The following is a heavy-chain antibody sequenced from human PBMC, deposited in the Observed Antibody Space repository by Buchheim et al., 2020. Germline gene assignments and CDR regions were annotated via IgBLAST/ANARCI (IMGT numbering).Heavy chain of an antibody. Sequence: EVQLLESGGGLVQPGGSLRLSCAASGFTFSSYAMSGVGQPPGKGLEWVSAISGSGGSTSYADSVKGRFPISRENSKNTLYLQMNSLRAEDTAVYYCAKDATPPFSGSYSWFDPWGQGTL. CDR1: GFTFSSYA. CDR3: AKDATPPFSGSYSWFDP. D-gene: IGHD1-26*01. J-gene: IGHJ5*02. CDR2: ISGSGGST. V-gene: IGHV3-23*01.